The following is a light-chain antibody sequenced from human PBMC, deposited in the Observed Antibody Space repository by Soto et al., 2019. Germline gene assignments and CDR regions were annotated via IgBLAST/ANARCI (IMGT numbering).Light chain of an antibody. J-gene: IGLJ2*01. CDR1: RSNIGSNT. V-gene: IGLV1-44*01. Sequence: QSVLTQPPSASGTPGQRVTISCSGSRSNIGSNTVNWYQQLPGTAPKLLIYSNNERLSGVPARFSGSKSGTSVSLAISGLQYEDEADYYCAACDDSLNGVVFGGGTKLTVL. CDR2: SNN. CDR3: AACDDSLNGVV.